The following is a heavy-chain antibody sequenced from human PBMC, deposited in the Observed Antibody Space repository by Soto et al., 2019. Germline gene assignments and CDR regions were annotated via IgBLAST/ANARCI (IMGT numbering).Heavy chain of an antibody. CDR3: ARSIVVVTALDY. V-gene: IGHV1-3*01. J-gene: IGHJ4*02. CDR1: GYTFTSYA. CDR2: INAGNGNT. Sequence: ASVKVSCKASGYTFTSYAMHWVRQTPGQRLEWMGWINAGNGNTKYSQKFQGRVTITRDTSSSTAYMELSSLRSEDTAVYYCARSIVVVTALDYWGKETLATLAS. D-gene: IGHD2-21*02.